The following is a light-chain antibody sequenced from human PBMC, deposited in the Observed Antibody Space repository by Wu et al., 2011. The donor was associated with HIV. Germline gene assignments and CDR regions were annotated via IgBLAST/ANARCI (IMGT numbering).Light chain of an antibody. CDR2: SSS. J-gene: IGKJ2*01. V-gene: IGKV3-20*01. CDR1: QTVNSQY. Sequence: EIVLTQSPATLSLSPGERVTLSCRASQTVNSQYLAWYQQKFGQPPRLLIYSSSIRATGIPDRFSGSGSGTDFSLTISRLEPEDFAVYYCQRYGSSSYTFGQGTKLE. CDR3: QRYGSSSYT.